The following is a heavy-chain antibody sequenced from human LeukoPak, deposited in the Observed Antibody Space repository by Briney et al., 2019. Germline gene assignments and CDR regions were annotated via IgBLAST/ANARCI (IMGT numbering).Heavy chain of an antibody. V-gene: IGHV3-33*01. J-gene: IGHJ4*02. Sequence: GESLKTSCAASGFTFSSYGMHWVRQAPGKGLEWVAVIWYDGSNKYYADSVKGRFTISRDNSKNTLYLQMNSLRAEDTAVYYCARDSGGNENYFDYWGQGTLVTVSS. D-gene: IGHD2-15*01. CDR2: IWYDGSNK. CDR1: GFTFSSYG. CDR3: ARDSGGNENYFDY.